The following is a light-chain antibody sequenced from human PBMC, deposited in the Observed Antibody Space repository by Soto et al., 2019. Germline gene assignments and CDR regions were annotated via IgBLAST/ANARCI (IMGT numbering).Light chain of an antibody. Sequence: QPVLTQAPSASGTPGQRVTISCSGSDSNIGLNYVYWYQKFPGAAPRLLIYHINERPSGVPGRFSGSKSGTSASLAISGLRSEDEAEYYCATWDDSLSGVIFGGGTKLTVL. CDR3: ATWDDSLSGVI. V-gene: IGLV1-47*02. J-gene: IGLJ2*01. CDR2: HIN. CDR1: DSNIGLNY.